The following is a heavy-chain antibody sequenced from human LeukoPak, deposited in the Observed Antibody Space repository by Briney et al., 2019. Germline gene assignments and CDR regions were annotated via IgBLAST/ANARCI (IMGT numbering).Heavy chain of an antibody. CDR1: GGSFSGYY. V-gene: IGHV4-34*01. J-gene: IGHJ6*04. Sequence: SETLSLTCAVCGGSFSGYYWSWIRQPPGKGLEWIGEINHSGSTNYNPSLKSRVTISVDTSKNQFSLKLSSVTAADTAVYYCARGPRLSRYYSGGSCYPQMNYGMDVWGKGTTVTVSS. D-gene: IGHD2-15*01. CDR2: INHSGST. CDR3: ARGPRLSRYYSGGSCYPQMNYGMDV.